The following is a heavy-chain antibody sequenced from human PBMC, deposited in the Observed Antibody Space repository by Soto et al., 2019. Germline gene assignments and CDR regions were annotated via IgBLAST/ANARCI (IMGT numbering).Heavy chain of an antibody. D-gene: IGHD6-13*01. CDR2: IEQGGTET. CDR1: GFTLSSFW. J-gene: IGHJ6*02. Sequence: PGGSLRLSCAASGFTLSSFWMSWVRQAPGKGLEWVASIEQGGTETYYVDSVKGRFTISRDNAKNSLFLQMHSLGAEDTAVYFCARHHGYSGSSHYYLFGMDVWGQGTTVTVSS. CDR3: ARHHGYSGSSHYYLFGMDV. V-gene: IGHV3-7*03.